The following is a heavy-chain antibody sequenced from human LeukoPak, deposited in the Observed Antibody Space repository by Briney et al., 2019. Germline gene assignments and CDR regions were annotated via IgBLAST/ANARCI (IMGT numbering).Heavy chain of an antibody. D-gene: IGHD3-10*01. J-gene: IGHJ5*02. CDR1: GGSISSSNW. Sequence: SGTLSLTCAVSGGSISSSNWWSWVRQPPGKGLEWIGEIYHSGSTNYNPSLKSRVTISVDKSKNQFSLKLSSVTAADTAVYYCARVPSTGSGIYYWFDPWGQGTLVTVSS. CDR2: IYHSGST. V-gene: IGHV4-4*02. CDR3: ARVPSTGSGIYYWFDP.